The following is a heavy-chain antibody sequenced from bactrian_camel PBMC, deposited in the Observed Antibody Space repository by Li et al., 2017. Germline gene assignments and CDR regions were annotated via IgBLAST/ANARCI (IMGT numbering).Heavy chain of an antibody. J-gene: IGHJ7*01. V-gene: IGHV3S55*01. CDR1: GYTVGRLC. Sequence: VQLVESGGGSVQAGGSLRLSCAASGYTVGRLCMGWFRQAPGKEREFVARISVVGTTDTADSVKGRFTISKDNTKSTLYLQMNSLKPEDTAVYYCAAQVLVQGGMDYWGKGTQVTVS. CDR2: ISVVGTT. D-gene: IGHD6*01.